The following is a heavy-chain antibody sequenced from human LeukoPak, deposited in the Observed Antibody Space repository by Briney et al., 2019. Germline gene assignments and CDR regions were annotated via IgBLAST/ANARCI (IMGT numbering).Heavy chain of an antibody. CDR1: GGTFSSYA. CDR2: ISAYNGNT. Sequence: GASVKVSCKASGGTFSSYAISWVRQAPGQGLEWIGWISAYNGNTNYAQKLQGRVTMTTDTSTSTAYMELRSLRSDDTAVYYCARGDWQIYYYGMDVWGQVTTVTVSS. CDR3: ARGDWQIYYYGMDV. V-gene: IGHV1-18*01. D-gene: IGHD3-9*01. J-gene: IGHJ6*02.